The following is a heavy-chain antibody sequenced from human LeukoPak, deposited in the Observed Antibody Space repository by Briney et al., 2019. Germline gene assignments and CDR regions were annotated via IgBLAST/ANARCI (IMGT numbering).Heavy chain of an antibody. CDR1: GFAFSSFA. D-gene: IGHD3-10*01. Sequence: GGSLRLSCAASGFAFSSFAMGWGSQAPGKGLEWVSAISGIGGSTYYADSVKGRFTISRDNSKNTLHLQMNSLRVEDTGVYYCANGDKKRITMVRGVMQPFDYWGQGTLVTV. CDR2: ISGIGGST. CDR3: ANGDKKRITMVRGVMQPFDY. J-gene: IGHJ4*02. V-gene: IGHV3-23*01.